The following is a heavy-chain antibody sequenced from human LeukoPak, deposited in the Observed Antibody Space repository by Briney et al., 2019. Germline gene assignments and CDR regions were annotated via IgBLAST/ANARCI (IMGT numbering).Heavy chain of an antibody. Sequence: GGSLRLSCAASGFTFSNYAMTWVRQTPRKGLEWVSGIRESDGDSYYADSVKGRFTISRDNSKNTLYLQMLSLRAEDTAVYYCAKDGYSSGWYQEDYWGQGTLVTVSS. CDR2: IRESDGDS. J-gene: IGHJ4*02. D-gene: IGHD6-19*01. CDR3: AKDGYSSGWYQEDY. CDR1: GFTFSNYA. V-gene: IGHV3-23*01.